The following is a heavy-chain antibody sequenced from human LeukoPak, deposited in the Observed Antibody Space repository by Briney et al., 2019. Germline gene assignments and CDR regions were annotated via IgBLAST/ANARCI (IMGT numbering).Heavy chain of an antibody. J-gene: IGHJ4*02. CDR2: VSFEGSNK. CDR3: AKDMGYYYGSGSYPPENDY. Sequence: GGSLRLSCAASGFTFSRYGMHWVRQAPGKGLEWVAVVSFEGSNKYYADSVKGRFTISRDNSKNTLSLQMNSLRAEDTAVYYCAKDMGYYYGSGSYPPENDYWGQGTLVTVSS. D-gene: IGHD3-10*01. V-gene: IGHV3-30*18. CDR1: GFTFSRYG.